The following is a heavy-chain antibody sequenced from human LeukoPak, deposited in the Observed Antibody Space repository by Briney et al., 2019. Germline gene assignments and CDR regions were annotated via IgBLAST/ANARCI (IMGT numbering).Heavy chain of an antibody. Sequence: PGGSLRLSCAASGFIFSDYYMAWIRQAPGKGLEWVSTIKGIGPTTYYADSVKGRFTISRDNSKNTLYLQMNSLRAEDTAVYYCANEDSWYFGRLDPRTPMQQNWGQGTLVTVSS. J-gene: IGHJ4*02. D-gene: IGHD6-13*01. CDR1: GFIFSDYY. CDR2: IKGIGPTT. V-gene: IGHV3-11*01. CDR3: ANEDSWYFGRLDPRTPMQQN.